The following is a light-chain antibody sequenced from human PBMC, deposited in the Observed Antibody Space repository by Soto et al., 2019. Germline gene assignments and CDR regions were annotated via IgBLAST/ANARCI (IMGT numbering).Light chain of an antibody. CDR3: QQYGSSSLT. V-gene: IGKV3-20*01. CDR2: GAS. CDR1: QSVSSSY. J-gene: IGKJ4*01. Sequence: ETELAQNPGKLSLSAGESATLSCRASQSVSSSYLAWYQQKPGQAPRLLIYGASSRATGIPDRFSGSGSGTNFTLASSRLEPADFAVYSCQQYGSSSLTFGGGTKVDIK.